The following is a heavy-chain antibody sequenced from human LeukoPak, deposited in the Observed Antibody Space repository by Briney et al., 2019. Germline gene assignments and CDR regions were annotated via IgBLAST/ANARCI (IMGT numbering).Heavy chain of an antibody. Sequence: GGSLRLSCAASGFTVSSNYMSWDRQAPGKGLEWVSVIYSCGSTYYADSVKGRFTISRDNSKNTLYLQMNSLRAEDTAIYYCAKGLEYQLLVGYDYYGMDVWGQGTTVTVSS. J-gene: IGHJ6*02. D-gene: IGHD2-2*01. V-gene: IGHV3-66*01. CDR1: GFTVSSNY. CDR2: IYSCGST. CDR3: AKGLEYQLLVGYDYYGMDV.